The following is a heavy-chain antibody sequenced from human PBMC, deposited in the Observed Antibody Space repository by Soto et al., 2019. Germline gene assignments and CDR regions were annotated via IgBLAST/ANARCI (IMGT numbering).Heavy chain of an antibody. J-gene: IGHJ4*02. Sequence: GGSLRLSCAASGFTFSNYAMDWVRQAPGEGLEWVAVIAYDGSNKYYADSVKGRFTISRDNSKNTLYLQMDSLRAEDTAVYYCARAQGLYTYGNSADYWGQGTQVTVSS. CDR3: ARAQGLYTYGNSADY. D-gene: IGHD5-18*01. V-gene: IGHV3-30-3*01. CDR1: GFTFSNYA. CDR2: IAYDGSNK.